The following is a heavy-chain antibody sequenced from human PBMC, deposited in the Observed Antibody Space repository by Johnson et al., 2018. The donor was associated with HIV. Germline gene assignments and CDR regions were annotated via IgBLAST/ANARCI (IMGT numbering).Heavy chain of an antibody. CDR1: GFTVSSNY. Sequence: VQLVESGGGVVQPGRSLRLSCAASGFTVSSNYMSWVRQAPGKGLEWVSVIYSGGNTYYADSVKGRFTTSRDNAKNTMYLQMNSLRAEDTAVYYCARDDAFDIWGQGTMVTVSS. CDR2: IYSGGNT. J-gene: IGHJ3*02. CDR3: ARDDAFDI. V-gene: IGHV3-66*01.